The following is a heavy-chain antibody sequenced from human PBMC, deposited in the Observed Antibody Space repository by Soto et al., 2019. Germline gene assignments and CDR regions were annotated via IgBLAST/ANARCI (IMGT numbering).Heavy chain of an antibody. D-gene: IGHD6-13*01. Sequence: GGSLRLSCSASGFTFSSYAMHWVRQAPGKGLEYVSAISSNGGSTYYADSVKGRFTISRDNSKNTLYLQMSSLRAEDTAVYYCVKGIAAAGPAYWYFDLWGRGTLVTVSS. CDR2: ISSNGGST. J-gene: IGHJ2*01. CDR3: VKGIAAAGPAYWYFDL. V-gene: IGHV3-64D*08. CDR1: GFTFSSYA.